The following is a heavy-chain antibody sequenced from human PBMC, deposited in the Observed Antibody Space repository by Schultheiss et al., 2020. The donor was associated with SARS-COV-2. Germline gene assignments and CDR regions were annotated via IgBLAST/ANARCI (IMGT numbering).Heavy chain of an antibody. Sequence: GESLKISCAASGFTFSSYEMNWVRQAPGKGLEWVSYISSSGSTIYYADSVKGRFTISRDNAKKSLYLQMNSQRAEDTAVYYCAKGNRKLGWLQAFSDGFDIWDQGTMVTVSS. CDR1: GFTFSSYE. J-gene: IGHJ3*02. D-gene: IGHD5-24*01. V-gene: IGHV3-48*03. CDR3: AKGNRKLGWLQAFSDGFDI. CDR2: ISSSGSTI.